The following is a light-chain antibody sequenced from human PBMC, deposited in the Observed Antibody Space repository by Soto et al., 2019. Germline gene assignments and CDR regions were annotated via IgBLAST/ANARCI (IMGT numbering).Light chain of an antibody. J-gene: IGLJ1*01. CDR3: SSYTSSSTSV. CDR1: SSDVGGYNY. Sequence: QSVLTQPASVSGSPGQSITISCTGTSSDVGGYNYVSWYQHHPGKAPKLMISEVSDRPSGVSNRFSGSKSGNTASLTISGLQAEDEADYYCSSYTSSSTSVFGTGTKVTVL. CDR2: EVS. V-gene: IGLV2-14*01.